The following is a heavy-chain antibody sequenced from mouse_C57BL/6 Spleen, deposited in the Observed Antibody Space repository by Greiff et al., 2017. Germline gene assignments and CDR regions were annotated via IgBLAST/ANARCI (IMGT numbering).Heavy chain of an antibody. CDR2: ISDGGSYT. V-gene: IGHV5-4*03. J-gene: IGHJ1*03. CDR3: ARAVITTVVEGYFDV. CDR1: GFTFSSYA. Sequence: EVNVVESGGGLVKPGGSLKLSCAASGFTFSSYAMSWVRQTPEKRLEWVATISDGGSYTYYPDNVKGRFTISRDNAKNNLYLQMSHLKSEDTAMYYCARAVITTVVEGYFDVWGTGTTVTVSS. D-gene: IGHD1-1*01.